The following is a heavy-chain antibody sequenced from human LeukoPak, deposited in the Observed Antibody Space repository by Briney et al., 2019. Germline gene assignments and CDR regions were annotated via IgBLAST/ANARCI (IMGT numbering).Heavy chain of an antibody. CDR3: ARDYSYGLDY. CDR2: INSDGTST. Sequence: GGSLRLSCAASGFTFSNSWMHWVRQVPGKGLGWVSHINSDGTSTTYADSVRGRFTISRDNAKNTVYLQMNSLRAEDMAVYYCARDYSYGLDYWGQGTLVAVSS. V-gene: IGHV3-74*01. D-gene: IGHD3-16*02. CDR1: GFTFSNSW. J-gene: IGHJ4*02.